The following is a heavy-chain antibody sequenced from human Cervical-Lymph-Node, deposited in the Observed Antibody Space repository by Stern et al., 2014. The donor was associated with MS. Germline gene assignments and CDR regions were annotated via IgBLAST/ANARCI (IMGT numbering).Heavy chain of an antibody. J-gene: IGHJ4*02. Sequence: EVQLVESGGGLVKPGGSLRLSCAASGFTFSNAWMSWVRQAPGKGLEWVGRIKSKTDGGTTDYAAPVKGRFTISRDDSKNTLYLQMNSLKTEDTAVYYCTTSEYSYGYVDYWGQGTLVTVSS. V-gene: IGHV3-15*01. CDR1: GFTFSNAW. CDR3: TTSEYSYGYVDY. D-gene: IGHD5-18*01. CDR2: IKSKTDGGTT.